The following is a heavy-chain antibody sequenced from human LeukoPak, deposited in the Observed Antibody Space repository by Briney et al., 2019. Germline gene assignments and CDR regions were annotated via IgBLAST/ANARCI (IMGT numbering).Heavy chain of an antibody. CDR1: GYSISSAYY. CDR3: ARDRGVRGEMDF. CDR2: ILHSGST. Sequence: SETLSLTCAVSGYSISSAYYWGWILQPPGKGLEWIGSILHSGSTYYNPSLKSRVTISVDTSKNPFSLKLTSVTAADTAVYYCARDRGVRGEMDFWGQGTLVTVSS. V-gene: IGHV4-38-2*02. J-gene: IGHJ4*02. D-gene: IGHD3-10*01.